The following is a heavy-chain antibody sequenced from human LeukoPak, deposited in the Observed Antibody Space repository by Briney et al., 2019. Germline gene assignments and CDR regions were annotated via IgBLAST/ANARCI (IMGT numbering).Heavy chain of an antibody. V-gene: IGHV3-30*18. J-gene: IGHJ4*02. CDR2: ISYDGSNK. CDR3: AKDRDYYYDSSGYLDY. Sequence: PGGSLRLSCAASGFTFSSYGMHWVRQAPGKGLEWVAVISYDGSNKYYADSVKGRFTISSDNSKNTLYLQMNSLRAEDTAVYYCAKDRDYYYDSSGYLDYWGQGTLVTVSS. CDR1: GFTFSSYG. D-gene: IGHD3-22*01.